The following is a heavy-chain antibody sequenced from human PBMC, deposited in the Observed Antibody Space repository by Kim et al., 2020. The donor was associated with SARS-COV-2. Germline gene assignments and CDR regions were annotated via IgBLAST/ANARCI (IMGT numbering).Heavy chain of an antibody. J-gene: IGHJ6*02. CDR1: GYTFTSYA. Sequence: ASVKVSCKASGYTFTSYAMNWVRQAPGQGLEWMGWINTNTGNPTYAQGFTGRFVFSLDTSVSTAYLQISSLKAEDTAVYYCASPDWGYDSSGLTYYYYYGMDVWGQGTTVTVSS. D-gene: IGHD3-22*01. V-gene: IGHV7-4-1*02. CDR2: INTNTGNP. CDR3: ASPDWGYDSSGLTYYYYYGMDV.